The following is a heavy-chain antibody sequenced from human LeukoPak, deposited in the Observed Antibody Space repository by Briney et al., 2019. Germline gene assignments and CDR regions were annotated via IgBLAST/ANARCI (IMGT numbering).Heavy chain of an antibody. Sequence: PGGSLRLSCAASGFTFSSYAMSWVRQAPGKGLEWVSAMCGSGGSTYYADSVKGRFTISRDNSKNTLYLQMNSLRAEDTAVYYCAKEPQRGEVFDYWGQGTLVTVSS. CDR3: AKEPQRGEVFDY. CDR2: MCGSGGST. D-gene: IGHD3-16*01. CDR1: GFTFSSYA. V-gene: IGHV3-23*01. J-gene: IGHJ4*02.